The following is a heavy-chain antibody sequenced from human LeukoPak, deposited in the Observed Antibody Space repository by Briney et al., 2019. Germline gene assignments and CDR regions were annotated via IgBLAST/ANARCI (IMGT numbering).Heavy chain of an antibody. V-gene: IGHV3-21*01. J-gene: IGHJ5*02. CDR3: AKCSGGNCYHSDDH. CDR1: GFTFSAYS. CDR2: ISSGSRYI. Sequence: GGSLRLSCAASGFTFSAYSMNWVRQAPGKGLEWVSSISSGSRYIYYADSVKGRFTISRDNAKDSLYLQMNSLRAEDTAVYYCAKCSGGNCYHSDDHWGQGTLVTVSS. D-gene: IGHD2-15*01.